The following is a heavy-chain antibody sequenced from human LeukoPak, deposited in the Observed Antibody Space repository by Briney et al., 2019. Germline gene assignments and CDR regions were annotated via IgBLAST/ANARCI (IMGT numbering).Heavy chain of an antibody. CDR3: GRDHAYFDY. CDR1: GLTVSSNY. Sequence: GGSLRLSCAVSGLTVSSNYISWVRQAPGKGLEWVSVFHSTGSTYYADSVKGRFTISRDNSKNTLYLQMNSLRAEDTAVYYCGRDHAYFDYGGQGPLVPVSS. V-gene: IGHV3-66*01. J-gene: IGHJ4*02. CDR2: FHSTGST.